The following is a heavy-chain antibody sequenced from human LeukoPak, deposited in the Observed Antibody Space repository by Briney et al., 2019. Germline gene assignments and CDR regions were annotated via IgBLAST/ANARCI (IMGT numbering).Heavy chain of an antibody. CDR2: IYHWGST. CDR1: GYSISSGYY. V-gene: IGHV4-38-2*02. Sequence: PSETLSLTCTVSGYSISSGYYWGWLRQPPGKGLEWIGSIYHWGSTYYNPSLKSQVTISVDTSKNQFSLKLTSVTAADTAVYYCARGYSSSWYLNWFDPWGQGTLVTVSS. CDR3: ARGYSSSWYLNWFDP. J-gene: IGHJ5*02. D-gene: IGHD6-13*01.